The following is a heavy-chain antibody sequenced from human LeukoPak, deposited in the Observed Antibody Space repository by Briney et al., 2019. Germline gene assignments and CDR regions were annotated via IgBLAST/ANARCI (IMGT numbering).Heavy chain of an antibody. J-gene: IGHJ5*01. CDR1: GFVFKSYV. V-gene: IGHV3-23*01. CDR2: ISGGGGTT. CDR3: TRAPHFSDS. D-gene: IGHD2/OR15-2a*01. Sequence: GGSLRLSCAASGFVFKSYVMSWIRQAPGKGLEWVSTISGGGGTTYYADSVKGRFTISRDNAKNTLSLQMNSLRAEDTAVYFCTRAPHFSDSWGQGTQVTVSS.